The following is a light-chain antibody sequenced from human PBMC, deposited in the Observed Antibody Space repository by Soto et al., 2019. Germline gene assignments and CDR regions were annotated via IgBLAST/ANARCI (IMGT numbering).Light chain of an antibody. CDR1: QDISNY. Sequence: DIQMTQSPSSLSASVGDRVTTTCQASQDISNYLNWYQQKPGKAPKLLIYDASSLEGGVPSRFRGSGSGTEFTLTINSLQNEDSATYYCLQHNTYPWTFGQGTKVDIK. CDR3: LQHNTYPWT. J-gene: IGKJ1*01. CDR2: DAS. V-gene: IGKV1-17*01.